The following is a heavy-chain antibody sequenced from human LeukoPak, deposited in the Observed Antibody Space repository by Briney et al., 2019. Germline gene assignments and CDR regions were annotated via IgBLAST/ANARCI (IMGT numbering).Heavy chain of an antibody. Sequence: PSETLSLTCAVYGGSFSGYYWSWIRQPPGKGLEWIGEINHSGSTNYNPSLKSRVTISVDTSKNQFSLKLSSVTAADTAVYYCARQVTMVRGVIEFSDYWGQGTLVTVSS. CDR2: INHSGST. CDR1: GGSFSGYY. CDR3: ARQVTMVRGVIEFSDY. J-gene: IGHJ4*02. V-gene: IGHV4-34*01. D-gene: IGHD3-10*01.